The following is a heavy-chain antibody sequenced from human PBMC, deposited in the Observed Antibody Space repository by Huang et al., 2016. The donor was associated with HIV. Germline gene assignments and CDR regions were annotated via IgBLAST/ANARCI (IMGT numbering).Heavy chain of an antibody. CDR2: INPGDSDT. CDR1: GYSFTHFW. V-gene: IGHV5-51*01. J-gene: IGHJ4*02. Sequence: EVQLVQSGAEVKKPGESLKFSCNASGYSFTHFWIGWVRQMPGKGLEWIGSINPGDSDTRDSPSFQGQVTISADKSIDTAYLQWSSLKASDTAIYYCAKQGYTWSFDYWGQGTLVSVSS. CDR3: AKQGYTWSFDY. D-gene: IGHD5-12*01.